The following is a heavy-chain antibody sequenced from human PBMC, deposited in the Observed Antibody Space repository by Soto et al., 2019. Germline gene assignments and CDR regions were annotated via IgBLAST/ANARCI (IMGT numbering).Heavy chain of an antibody. CDR1: GYTFTSYA. CDR3: ARENVVVPAAMDAFDI. V-gene: IGHV1-3*01. CDR2: INAGNGNT. D-gene: IGHD2-2*01. J-gene: IGHJ3*02. Sequence: ASVKVSCKASGYTFTSYAMHWVRQAPGQRLEWMGRINAGNGNTKYSQKFQGRVTITRDTSASTAYMELSSLRSEDTAVYYCARENVVVPAAMDAFDIWGQGTMVTVSS.